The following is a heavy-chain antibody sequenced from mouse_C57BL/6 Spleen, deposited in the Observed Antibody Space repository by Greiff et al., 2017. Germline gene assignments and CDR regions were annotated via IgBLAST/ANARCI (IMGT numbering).Heavy chain of an antibody. J-gene: IGHJ2*01. CDR3: ARNDPMVTTGYFDD. CDR2: LWRGGST. CDR1: GFSLTSYG. D-gene: IGHD2-2*01. V-gene: IGHV2-2*01. Sequence: QVQLQQSGPGLVQPSPSLSITCTVSGFSLTSYGVHWVRQSPGKGLEWLGVLWRGGSTDYNAAFISRLSISKDNSKSQVFFKMNSLQSDDTAIYYCARNDPMVTTGYFDDWGQGTTLTVSS.